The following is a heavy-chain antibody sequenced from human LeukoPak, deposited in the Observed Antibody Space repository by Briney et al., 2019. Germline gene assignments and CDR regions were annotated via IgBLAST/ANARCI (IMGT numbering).Heavy chain of an antibody. CDR2: IYYSGST. CDR1: GGSISSGGYY. J-gene: IGHJ6*02. V-gene: IGHV4-31*03. CDR3: ARDSSSSYYYYYGMDV. Sequence: PSGTLSLTCTVSGGSISSGGYYWSWIRQHPGKGLEWIGYIYYSGSTYYNPSLKSRVTISVDTSKNQFSLKLSSVTAADTAVYYCARDSSSSYYYYYGMDVWGQGTTVTVSS. D-gene: IGHD6-6*01.